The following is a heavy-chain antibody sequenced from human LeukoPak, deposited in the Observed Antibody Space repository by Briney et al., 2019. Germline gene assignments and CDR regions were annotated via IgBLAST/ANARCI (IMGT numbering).Heavy chain of an antibody. V-gene: IGHV3-23*01. Sequence: GGSLRLSCAASGFTFSSYAMSWVRQAPGKRLEWVSAISGSGGSTYYADSVKGRFTISRDNSKNTLYLQMNSLRAEDTAVYYCARAQYSHGDYWGQGTLVTVSS. CDR1: GFTFSSYA. D-gene: IGHD2-15*01. CDR3: ARAQYSHGDY. CDR2: ISGSGGST. J-gene: IGHJ4*02.